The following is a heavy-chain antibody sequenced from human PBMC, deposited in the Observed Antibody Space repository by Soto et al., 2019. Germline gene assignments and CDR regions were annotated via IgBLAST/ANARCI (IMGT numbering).Heavy chain of an antibody. CDR1: GFSFAGYW. V-gene: IGHV5-10-1*01. Sequence: ESLKISCQGSGFSFAGYWITWVRQKPGKGLEGMGRIDPSDSQTYYSPSFRGHVTISVTKSITTVFLQWSSLRASDTAMYYCARQIYDSDTGPNFQYYFDSWGQGTPVTVSS. D-gene: IGHD3-22*01. CDR3: ARQIYDSDTGPNFQYYFDS. CDR2: IDPSDSQT. J-gene: IGHJ4*02.